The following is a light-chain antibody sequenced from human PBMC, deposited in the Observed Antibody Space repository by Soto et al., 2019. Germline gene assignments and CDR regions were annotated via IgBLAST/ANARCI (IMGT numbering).Light chain of an antibody. CDR3: QPYNKYPHT. V-gene: IGKV1-16*02. J-gene: IGKJ2*01. Sequence: DVQMTQSPSSLSASVGDRVTITCRASQDITISLAWCQQRPGSAPRALIYAASNLQPGVPSKVSGSGSGTHFTLTINNLQPEAFGTYYCQPYNKYPHTFGQGTNLEIK. CDR1: QDITIS. CDR2: AAS.